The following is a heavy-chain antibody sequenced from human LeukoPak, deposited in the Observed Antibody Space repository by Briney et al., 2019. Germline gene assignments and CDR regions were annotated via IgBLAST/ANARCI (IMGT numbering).Heavy chain of an antibody. Sequence: GGSLRLSCAASGFTFSSHSMNWVRQAPGKGLEWVSSISSSSSYIYYADSVKGRFTISRDNAKNSLYLQMNSLRAEDTAVYYCARDQGSSPGEEDDYWGQGTLVTVSS. D-gene: IGHD6-13*01. V-gene: IGHV3-21*01. CDR1: GFTFSSHS. J-gene: IGHJ4*02. CDR2: ISSSSSYI. CDR3: ARDQGSSPGEEDDY.